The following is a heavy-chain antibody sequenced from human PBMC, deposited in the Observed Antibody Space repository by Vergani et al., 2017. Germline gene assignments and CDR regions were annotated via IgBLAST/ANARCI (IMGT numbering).Heavy chain of an antibody. J-gene: IGHJ4*02. CDR2: VDPEDGET. V-gene: IGHV1-69-2*01. D-gene: IGHD6-13*01. CDR3: ATMYSSSWYEAGVRDY. Sequence: EVQLVQSGAEVQKPGATVKISCKVSGYTFTDYYMHWVQQAPGKGLAWMGLVDPEDGETIYAEKFKGRVTITADTSTATADMELSSLRSEDTAVYYCATMYSSSWYEAGVRDYWGQGTLVTVSS. CDR1: GYTFTDYY.